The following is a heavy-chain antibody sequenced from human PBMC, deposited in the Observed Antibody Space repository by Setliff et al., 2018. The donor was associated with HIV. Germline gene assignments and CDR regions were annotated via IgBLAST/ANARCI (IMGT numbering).Heavy chain of an antibody. CDR3: ATGPNFEDAFDI. J-gene: IGHJ3*02. V-gene: IGHV1-69*10. CDR1: GGTFSNYA. D-gene: IGHD2-8*01. Sequence: ASVKVSCKASGGTFSNYAFSWVRQAPGQGLEWMGGLIPIVDITKSTQKFRDRVTFTADESTKTAQMELSGLTFEDTAVYYCATGPNFEDAFDIWGQGTVVTVSS. CDR2: LIPIVDIT.